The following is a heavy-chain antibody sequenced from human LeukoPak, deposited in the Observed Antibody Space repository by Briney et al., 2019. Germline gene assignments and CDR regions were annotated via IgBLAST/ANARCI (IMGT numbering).Heavy chain of an antibody. D-gene: IGHD2-15*01. V-gene: IGHV4-59*01. J-gene: IGHJ6*04. CDR1: GDSITGYY. CDR2: IFYIGRT. CDR3: ARDPVGGWLDV. Sequence: SETLSLTCTVSGDSITGYYWGWIRQPPGKGLECIGYIFYIGRTNYSPSLESRVTISVDTSKNQFSLKLSSVTAADTAVYYCARDPVGGWLDVWGKGTTVTVSS.